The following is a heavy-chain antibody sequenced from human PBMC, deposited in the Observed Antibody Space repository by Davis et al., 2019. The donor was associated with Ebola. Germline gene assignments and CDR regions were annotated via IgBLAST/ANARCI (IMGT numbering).Heavy chain of an antibody. J-gene: IGHJ6*03. CDR1: GITFSNAW. D-gene: IGHD2-2*01. V-gene: IGHV3-15*01. CDR3: TADVVPAATRGVYYYYYYMDV. Sequence: GESLKISCAASGITFSNAWMNWVRQAPGKGLEWVGRVKSKTDGGTTDYAAPVKGRFTISRDDSKNTLCLQMNSLKTEDTAVYYCTADVVPAATRGVYYYYYYMDVWGKGTTVTVSS. CDR2: VKSKTDGGTT.